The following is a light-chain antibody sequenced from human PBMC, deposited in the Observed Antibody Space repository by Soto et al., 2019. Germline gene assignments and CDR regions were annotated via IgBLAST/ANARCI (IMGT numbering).Light chain of an antibody. Sequence: DIRMTQAPSSLSTSVGDRVTITCRARQGISNYLAWYQQKPGKVPKLLIYAASTLQSGVPSRFSGSGSGTDFTLTISSLQPEDVATYYCQKYNSAPWTFDQGTKVDIK. V-gene: IGKV1-27*01. CDR1: QGISNY. CDR2: AAS. CDR3: QKYNSAPWT. J-gene: IGKJ1*01.